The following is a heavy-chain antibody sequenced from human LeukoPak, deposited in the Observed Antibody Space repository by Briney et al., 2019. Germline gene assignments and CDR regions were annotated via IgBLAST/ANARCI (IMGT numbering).Heavy chain of an antibody. CDR2: IYYSDIT. D-gene: IGHD6-25*01. V-gene: IGHV4-59*01. J-gene: IGHJ4*02. Sequence: SETLSLTCTVSGDSISSYYWSWIRPPPGKGLEWIGYIYYSDITNYNPSLQSRVTISVDTTKKQFSLKLTSVTAADTAVYYCTRGAIAAHFDYWRQGTLVTVSS. CDR1: GDSISSYY. CDR3: TRGAIAAHFDY.